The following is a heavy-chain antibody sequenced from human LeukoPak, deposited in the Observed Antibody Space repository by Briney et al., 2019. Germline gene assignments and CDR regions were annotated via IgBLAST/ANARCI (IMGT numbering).Heavy chain of an antibody. CDR3: ATDGAGFDT. CDR1: GFTFNDYY. CDR2: INIGGTNT. V-gene: IGHV3-11*01. J-gene: IGHJ5*02. Sequence: GGSLRLSCAASGFTFNDYYMSWIRQAPGEGLEWLSYINIGGTNTHYADSVKGRFTISRDNAKKSLYLEMNNLRAEDTAVYYCATDGAGFDTWGQGVLDTVSS.